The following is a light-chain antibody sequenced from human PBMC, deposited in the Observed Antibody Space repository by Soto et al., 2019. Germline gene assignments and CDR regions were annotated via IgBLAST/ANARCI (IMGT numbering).Light chain of an antibody. J-gene: IGKJ1*01. V-gene: IGKV3-15*01. CDR2: GAS. CDR3: QQYNNWPRT. CDR1: QSVRSD. Sequence: EIVMTQSPATLSVSPGERATLSCRASQSVRSDLVWYQQKPGQPPRLLIYGASTRATAIPARYSGSGSGKEFTLTIRSPESEDFAVYYCQQYNNWPRTFCQGTKVDI.